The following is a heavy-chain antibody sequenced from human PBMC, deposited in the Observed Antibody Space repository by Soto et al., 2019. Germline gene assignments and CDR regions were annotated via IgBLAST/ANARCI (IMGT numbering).Heavy chain of an antibody. Sequence: QVQMVQSASEVKEPGSSVKVSCKTSGYSFTTHGISWVRQAPGQGLEWMGWVSAYNGDTNYAPGLHDRVTMTTDTSARTAYMELRSLTSDDTAVYYCAIDLLTTVTHRDFDYWGQGTLVTVSS. J-gene: IGHJ4*02. CDR1: GYSFTTHG. CDR3: AIDLLTTVTHRDFDY. V-gene: IGHV1-18*01. CDR2: VSAYNGDT. D-gene: IGHD4-17*01.